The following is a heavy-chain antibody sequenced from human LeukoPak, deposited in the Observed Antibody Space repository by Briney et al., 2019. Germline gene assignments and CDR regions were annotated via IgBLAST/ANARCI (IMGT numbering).Heavy chain of an antibody. CDR3: ARVVDHDYGDYYLDY. CDR2: IYSGGST. J-gene: IGHJ4*02. Sequence: GGSLRHSCAASGFTVSSNYMSWVRQAPGQGLEWVSVIYSGGSTDYADSVKGRLTISRDNSKNTLYLQMNSLRAEDTAVYYCARVVDHDYGDYYLDYWGQGTLVTVSS. D-gene: IGHD4-17*01. V-gene: IGHV3-53*01. CDR1: GFTVSSNY.